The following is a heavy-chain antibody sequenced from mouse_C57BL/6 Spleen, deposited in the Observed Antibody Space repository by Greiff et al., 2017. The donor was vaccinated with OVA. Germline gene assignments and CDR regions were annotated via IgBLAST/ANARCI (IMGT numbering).Heavy chain of an antibody. J-gene: IGHJ3*01. V-gene: IGHV5-4*01. CDR1: GFTFSSYA. Sequence: EVKLVESGGGLVKPGGSLKLSCAASGFTFSSYAMSWVRQTPEKRLEWVATISDGGSYTYYPDNVKGRFTISRDNAKNNLYLQMSHLKSEDTAMYYCAREPGISGALAYWGQGTLVTVSA. CDR3: AREPGISGALAY. D-gene: IGHD1-3*01. CDR2: ISDGGSYT.